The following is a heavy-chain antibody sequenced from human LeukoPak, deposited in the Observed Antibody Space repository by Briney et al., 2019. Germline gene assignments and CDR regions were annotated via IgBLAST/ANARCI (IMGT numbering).Heavy chain of an antibody. J-gene: IGHJ4*02. CDR1: GFTFSSYA. V-gene: IGHV3-30*04. Sequence: PGGSLRLSCAASGFTFSSYAMHWVRQAPGKGLEWVAVISYDRSNKYYADTVKGRFTISRDNSKNTLYLQMNSLRAEDTAVYYCARGEPSIYCSSTSCYRTKLDYWGQGTLVTVSS. CDR2: ISYDRSNK. CDR3: ARGEPSIYCSSTSCYRTKLDY. D-gene: IGHD2-2*01.